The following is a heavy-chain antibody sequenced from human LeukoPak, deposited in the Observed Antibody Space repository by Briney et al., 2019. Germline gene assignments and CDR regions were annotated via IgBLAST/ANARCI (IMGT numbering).Heavy chain of an antibody. Sequence: GGSLRLSCAASGFTFSSYAMSWVRQAPGKGLEWVSAISGSGGSTYYADSVKGRFTISRDNSKNTLYLQMNSLRAEDTAVYYCAIWGSIAALLYNAFDIWGQGTMVTVSS. CDR3: AIWGSIAALLYNAFDI. CDR2: ISGSGGST. D-gene: IGHD6-6*01. CDR1: GFTFSSYA. V-gene: IGHV3-23*01. J-gene: IGHJ3*02.